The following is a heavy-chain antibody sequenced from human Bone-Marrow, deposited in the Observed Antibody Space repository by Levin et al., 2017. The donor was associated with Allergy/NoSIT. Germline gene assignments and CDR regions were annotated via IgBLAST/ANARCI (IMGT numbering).Heavy chain of an antibody. CDR1: GFTFNRYW. J-gene: IGHJ5*02. CDR3: ARDLPHNWFDP. V-gene: IGHV3-74*01. CDR2: INNDGSDT. Sequence: GASVKVSCAASGFTFNRYWMHWVRQTPGKGLVWVSRINNDGSDTTYADSVKGRFTISRDNAKNTLYLQMNSLRAEDTAVYHCARDLPHNWFDPWGQGTLVTVSS.